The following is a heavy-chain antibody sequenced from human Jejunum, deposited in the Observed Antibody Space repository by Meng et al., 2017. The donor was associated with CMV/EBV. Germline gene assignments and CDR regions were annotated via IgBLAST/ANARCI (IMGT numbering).Heavy chain of an antibody. CDR3: VRDGGFFDY. CDR2: IYSAGGT. Sequence: VASGXXXXXPXGSLRLSCETYGLIVTRNYMSWVRQAPGKGLEWVSVIYSAGGTDYADAVKGRFIISRDISTNTLYLQMNSLRVEDTAVYYCVRDGGFFDYWGQGTLVTVSS. V-gene: IGHV3-66*01. CDR1: GLIVTRNY. J-gene: IGHJ4*02. D-gene: IGHD3-16*01.